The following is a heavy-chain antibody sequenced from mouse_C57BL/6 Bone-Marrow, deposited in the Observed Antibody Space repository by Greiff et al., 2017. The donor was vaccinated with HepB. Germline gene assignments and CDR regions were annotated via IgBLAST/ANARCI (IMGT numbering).Heavy chain of an antibody. CDR1: GYTFTSYT. V-gene: IGHV1-4*01. Sequence: VQLQQSGAELARPGASVKMSCKASGYTFTSYTMHWVKQRPGQGLEWIGYINPSSGYTKYNQKFKDKATLTADKSSSTAYMHLSSLTSEDSAVYSCEGGGAMDYWGQGTSVTVSS. CDR2: INPSSGYT. J-gene: IGHJ4*01. CDR3: EGGGAMDY.